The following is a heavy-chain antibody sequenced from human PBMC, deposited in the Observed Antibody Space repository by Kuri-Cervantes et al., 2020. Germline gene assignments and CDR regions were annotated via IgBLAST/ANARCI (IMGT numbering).Heavy chain of an antibody. CDR1: GYTFTSYG. J-gene: IGHJ3*02. D-gene: IGHD3-10*01. Sequence: ASVKVSCKASGYTFTSYGISWVRQAPGQGLEWMGWISAYNGNTNYAQKLQGRVTMTTDTSTSTAYMELRSLTSDDTVVYYCARPIAGGFKGSSDAFDIWGQGTVVTVSS. CDR2: ISAYNGNT. CDR3: ARPIAGGFKGSSDAFDI. V-gene: IGHV1-18*01.